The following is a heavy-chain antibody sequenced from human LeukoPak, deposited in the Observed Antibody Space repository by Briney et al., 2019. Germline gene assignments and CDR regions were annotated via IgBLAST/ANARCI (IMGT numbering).Heavy chain of an antibody. CDR2: ISGSGGST. V-gene: IGHV3-23*01. CDR1: GFTFSSYW. D-gene: IGHD4-23*01. Sequence: GGSLRLSCAASGFTFSSYWMSWVGQAPGKGLEWVSAISGSGGSTYYADSVKGRFTISRDNSKNTLYLQMNSLRAEDTAVYYCARDYGGSSPFDYWGQGTLVTVSS. CDR3: ARDYGGSSPFDY. J-gene: IGHJ4*02.